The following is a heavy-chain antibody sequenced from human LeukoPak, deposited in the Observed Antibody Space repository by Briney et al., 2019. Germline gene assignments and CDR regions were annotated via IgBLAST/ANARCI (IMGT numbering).Heavy chain of an antibody. CDR1: GYTFTAYY. CDR3: ARDLFGHSGNC. CDR2: INSNSGDT. D-gene: IGHD1-26*01. Sequence: ASVKVSCKASGYTFTAYYLHWVRQAPRQGLEWMGWINSNSGDTNYAQNFQGRVTMTRDTSTSTTYMELSRLTSDDTAVYYCARDLFGHSGNCWGQGTLLTVSS. V-gene: IGHV1-2*02. J-gene: IGHJ4*02.